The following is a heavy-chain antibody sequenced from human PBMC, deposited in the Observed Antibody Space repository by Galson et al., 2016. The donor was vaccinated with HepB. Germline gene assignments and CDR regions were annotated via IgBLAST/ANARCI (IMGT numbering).Heavy chain of an antibody. CDR1: GFTFADYA. D-gene: IGHD6-13*01. Sequence: SLRLSCAASGFTFADYAVHWVRHFPGRGLEWVSGISWNSGRLAYAESVRGRFTISRDNAKNSLYLQMNSLRDDDTAVYYCARDGGQQVVRWERLRKVYYYYPMDVWGQGTTVTVSS. V-gene: IGHV3-9*01. J-gene: IGHJ6*02. CDR3: ARDGGQQVVRWERLRKVYYYYPMDV. CDR2: ISWNSGRL.